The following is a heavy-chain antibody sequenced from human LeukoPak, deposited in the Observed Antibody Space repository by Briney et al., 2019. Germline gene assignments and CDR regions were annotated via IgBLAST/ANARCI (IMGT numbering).Heavy chain of an antibody. Sequence: GGSLRLSCAASGFTFSSYSMNWVRQAPGKGLEWVSYISSSSSYIFYADSVKGRFTISRDNTKNSLYLQMNSLRAEDTAVYYCAAPSMIVVVTAPDYWGQGTLVTVSS. CDR2: ISSSSSYI. CDR1: GFTFSSYS. V-gene: IGHV3-21*01. D-gene: IGHD3-22*01. J-gene: IGHJ4*02. CDR3: AAPSMIVVVTAPDY.